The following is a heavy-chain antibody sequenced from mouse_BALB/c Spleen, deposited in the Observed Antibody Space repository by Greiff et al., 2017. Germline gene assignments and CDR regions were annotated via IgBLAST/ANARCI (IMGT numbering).Heavy chain of an antibody. V-gene: IGHV5-9-3*01. D-gene: IGHD2-1*01. CDR3: ARHGNDAMDY. Sequence: EVQVVESGGGLVKPGGSLKLSCAASGFTFSSYAMSWVRQTPEKRLEWVATISSGGSYTYYPDSVKGRFTISRDNAKNTLYLQMSSLRSEDTAMYYCARHGNDAMDYWGQGTSVTVSS. J-gene: IGHJ4*01. CDR2: ISSGGSYT. CDR1: GFTFSSYA.